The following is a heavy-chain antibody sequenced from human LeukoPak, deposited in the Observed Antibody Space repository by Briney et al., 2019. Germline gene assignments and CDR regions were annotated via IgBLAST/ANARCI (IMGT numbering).Heavy chain of an antibody. V-gene: IGHV3-33*06. CDR1: GFAFSSSG. J-gene: IGHJ4*02. D-gene: IGHD3-16*02. Sequence: PGRSLRLSCEASGFAFSSSGMHWVRQAPGKGLEWVAVIWSDESHKYYADSVKGRFTISRDNSKNTLYLQMNSLRAEDTAVYYCAKDYRLRLGELSYFEYWGQGTLVTVSS. CDR2: IWSDESHK. CDR3: AKDYRLRLGELSYFEY.